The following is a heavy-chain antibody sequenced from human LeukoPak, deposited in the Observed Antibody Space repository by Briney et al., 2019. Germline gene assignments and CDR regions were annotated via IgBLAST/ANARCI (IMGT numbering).Heavy chain of an antibody. D-gene: IGHD1-26*01. V-gene: IGHV1-69*05. Sequence: ASVKVSCKASGGTFSSYAISWVRQAPGQGLEWMGGIIPIFGTANYAQKFQGRVTMTIDTSTSTAYMELRSLKSDDTAVYYCVRHIKPAGPWDGMDVWGQGTTVIVSS. CDR1: GGTFSSYA. CDR3: VRHIKPAGPWDGMDV. J-gene: IGHJ6*02. CDR2: IIPIFGTA.